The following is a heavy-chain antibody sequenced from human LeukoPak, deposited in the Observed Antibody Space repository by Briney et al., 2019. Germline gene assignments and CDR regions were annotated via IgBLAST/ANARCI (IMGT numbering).Heavy chain of an antibody. CDR1: GGSISSGSYY. CDR3: AAYYYDSSGYYGDAFDI. Sequence: SETLSLTCTVSGGSISSGSYYWSWIRQPAGKGLEWIGRIYTSGSTNYNPSLKSRVTMSVDTSKNQFSLKLSSVTAADTAVYYCAAYYYDSSGYYGDAFDIWGQGTMVTVSS. J-gene: IGHJ3*02. D-gene: IGHD3-22*01. CDR2: IYTSGST. V-gene: IGHV4-61*02.